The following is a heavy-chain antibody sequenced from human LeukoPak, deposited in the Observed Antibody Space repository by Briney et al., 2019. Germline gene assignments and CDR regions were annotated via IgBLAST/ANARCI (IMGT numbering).Heavy chain of an antibody. J-gene: IGHJ4*02. CDR1: GFTFSIYW. Sequence: GGSLRLSCAASGFTFSIYWMSWVRQAPGKGLEWVANIKQDGSEKYDVDSVKGRFTISRDNAKNSLSLQMNSLRAEDTAVYYCAKAFVDYDFWSGYYTVDYWGQGTLVTVSS. CDR3: AKAFVDYDFWSGYYTVDY. D-gene: IGHD3-3*01. CDR2: IKQDGSEK. V-gene: IGHV3-7*03.